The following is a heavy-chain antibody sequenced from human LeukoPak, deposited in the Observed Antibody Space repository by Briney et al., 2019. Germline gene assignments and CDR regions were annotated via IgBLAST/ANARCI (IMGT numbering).Heavy chain of an antibody. CDR2: ISTTGST. CDR1: GASISSYF. V-gene: IGHV4-4*07. D-gene: IGHD7-27*01. CDR3: ARSPSTIGWNWGYYFDY. Sequence: SETLSLTCTVSGASISSYFWSWIRQPAGKELEWIGRISTTGSTYYSPSVKSRVTMSGDTSKSRFSLRLTSVTAADTAVYYCARSPSTIGWNWGYYFDYWGQGILVTVSS. J-gene: IGHJ4*02.